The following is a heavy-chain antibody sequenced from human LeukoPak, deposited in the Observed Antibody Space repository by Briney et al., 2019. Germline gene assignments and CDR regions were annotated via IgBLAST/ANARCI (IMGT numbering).Heavy chain of an antibody. CDR1: GGTFSSYA. CDR3: ARTPLWIAAAGHNWFDP. D-gene: IGHD6-13*01. V-gene: IGHV1-69*04. J-gene: IGHJ5*02. CDR2: IIPILGIA. Sequence: GSSVKVSCKASGGTFSSYAISWVRQAPGQGLEWMGRIIPILGIANYAQKFQGRVTITADKSTSTAYMELSSLRSEDTAVYYCARTPLWIAAAGHNWFDPWGQGTLVTVSS.